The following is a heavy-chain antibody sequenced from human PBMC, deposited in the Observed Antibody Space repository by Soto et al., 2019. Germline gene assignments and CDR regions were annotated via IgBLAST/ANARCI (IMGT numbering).Heavy chain of an antibody. Sequence: QVQLQESGPGLVKPSQTLSLTCTVSGGSISSGDYYWSWIREPPGKGLGWIGYIYYSGSTYYNPSLKSRVTISVDTSKNQFSLKLSSVTAADTAVYYCASQVRGLFSYFDYWGQGTLVTVSS. CDR2: IYYSGST. J-gene: IGHJ4*02. CDR1: GGSISSGDYY. V-gene: IGHV4-30-4*01. D-gene: IGHD3-10*01. CDR3: ASQVRGLFSYFDY.